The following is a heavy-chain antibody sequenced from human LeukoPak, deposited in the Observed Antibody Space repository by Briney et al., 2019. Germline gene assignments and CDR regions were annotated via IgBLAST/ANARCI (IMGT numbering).Heavy chain of an antibody. D-gene: IGHD3-10*01. CDR2: ISYDGSNK. V-gene: IGHV3-30-3*01. CDR3: ARDPGYYYGSGSYYKRGEPFDY. CDR1: GFTFSSYA. Sequence: LTGGSLRLSCAASGFTFSSYAMHWVRQAPGKGLEWVAVISYDGSNKYYADSVKGRFTISRDNSKNTLYQQMNSLRAEDTAVYYCARDPGYYYGSGSYYKRGEPFDYWGQGTLVTVSS. J-gene: IGHJ4*02.